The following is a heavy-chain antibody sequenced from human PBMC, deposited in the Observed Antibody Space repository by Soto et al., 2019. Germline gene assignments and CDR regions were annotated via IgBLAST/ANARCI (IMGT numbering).Heavy chain of an antibody. Sequence: EVQVLESGGGLVQPGGSLRLSCAASGFSSSSFAMSWFRQGPGKGLEWVASISGSGGTTYHADSVKGRFTISRDNFKNTLSLQMKNLRAADTAVYYCTKMSHGDPDNYYYPMDVWGQGTTVTVSS. CDR3: TKMSHGDPDNYYYPMDV. V-gene: IGHV3-23*01. CDR2: ISGSGGTT. J-gene: IGHJ6*02. CDR1: GFSSSSFA. D-gene: IGHD3-16*01.